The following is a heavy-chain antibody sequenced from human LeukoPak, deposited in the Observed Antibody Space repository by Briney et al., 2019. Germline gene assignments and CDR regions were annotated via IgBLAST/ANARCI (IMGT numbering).Heavy chain of an antibody. J-gene: IGHJ5*02. D-gene: IGHD4-23*01. Sequence: SETLSLTCAVSGGSISSYYWCWIRQPAGKGLEWIVRIYTSGSTNYNPSLKSRVTISVDTSKNQFSLKLSSVTAADTAVYYCARDHDYGGNLFWFDPWGQGTLVTVSS. CDR3: ARDHDYGGNLFWFDP. V-gene: IGHV4-4*07. CDR1: GGSISSYY. CDR2: IYTSGST.